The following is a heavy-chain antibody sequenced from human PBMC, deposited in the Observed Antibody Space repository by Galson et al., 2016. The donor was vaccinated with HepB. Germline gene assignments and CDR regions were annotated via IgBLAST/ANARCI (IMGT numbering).Heavy chain of an antibody. Sequence: PALVKPTQTLTVTCSFSGFSLSTAGVGVGWIRQSPGKALEWLALIYWNDEKNYCPSLVSRLTITKDTSRNQVVLTLTNMDPVDTGTYFCAHRQLVACQWNFDDWGQGTPVTVSS. D-gene: IGHD6-19*01. CDR1: GFSLSTAGVG. CDR2: IYWNDEK. CDR3: AHRQLVACQWNFDD. V-gene: IGHV2-5*01. J-gene: IGHJ4*02.